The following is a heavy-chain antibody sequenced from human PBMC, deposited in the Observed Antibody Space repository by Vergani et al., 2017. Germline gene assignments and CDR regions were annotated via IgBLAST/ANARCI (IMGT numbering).Heavy chain of an antibody. CDR1: GFTLSSHA. V-gene: IGHV3-33*01. CDR3: TRDRLDDSYAYFDY. Sequence: QVQLAESGGGVVQPGRSLRLSCAGSGFTLSSHAMHWVRQAPGKGLEWVAFIWYDGSKEYYADSVKGRFTISRDNSKSIAYLQMSSLKAEDTAVYYCTRDRLDDSYAYFDYWGQGTLVTVSP. CDR2: IWYDGSKE. J-gene: IGHJ4*02. D-gene: IGHD3-16*01.